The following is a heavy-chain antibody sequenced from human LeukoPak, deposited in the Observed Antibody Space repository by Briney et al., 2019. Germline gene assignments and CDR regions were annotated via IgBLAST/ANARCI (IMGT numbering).Heavy chain of an antibody. D-gene: IGHD3-22*01. J-gene: IGHJ3*01. V-gene: IGHV3-7*01. CDR2: IKQDGSEK. Sequence: GGSLRLSCAASGFTFSSYWMSWVRQAPGKGLEWVANIKQDGSEKYYVDSVKGRFTISRDNSKNTLYLQMNSLGAEDTAVYYCAREWEYHYNRRRGAFDVWGRGTMVTVSS. CDR3: AREWEYHYNRRRGAFDV. CDR1: GFTFSSYW.